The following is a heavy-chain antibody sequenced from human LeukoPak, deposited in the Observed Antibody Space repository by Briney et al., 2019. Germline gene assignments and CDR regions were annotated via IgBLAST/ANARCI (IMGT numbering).Heavy chain of an antibody. V-gene: IGHV4-34*01. CDR1: GGSFSGYY. CDR2: INHSGST. Sequence: SETLSLTCAVYGGSFSGYYWSWIRQPPGKGLEWIGEINHSGSTNYNPSLKSRVTISVDTSKNQFSLKLSSVTAADTAVYYCARRRTYDFWSGYYTWVHYYYYMDVWGKGTTVTVSS. D-gene: IGHD3-3*01. J-gene: IGHJ6*03. CDR3: ARRRTYDFWSGYYTWVHYYYYMDV.